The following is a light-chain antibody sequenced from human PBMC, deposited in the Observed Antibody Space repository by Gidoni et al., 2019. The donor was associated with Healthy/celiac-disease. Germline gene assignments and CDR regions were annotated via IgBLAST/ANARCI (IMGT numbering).Light chain of an antibody. CDR2: WAS. J-gene: IGKJ1*01. V-gene: IGKV4-1*01. CDR1: QSVLYSSNNKNY. Sequence: DIVMTQSPDSLAVSLGERATINCKSSQSVLYSSNNKNYLAWYQQKPGQPPKLLIYWASTRGSGVPDRFSGGASGADFTLTISSLQAEDVAVYYCQQYYSTPWTFGQGTKVEIK. CDR3: QQYYSTPWT.